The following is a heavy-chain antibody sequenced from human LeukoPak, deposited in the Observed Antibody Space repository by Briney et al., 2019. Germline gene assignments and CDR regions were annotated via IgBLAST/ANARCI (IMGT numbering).Heavy chain of an antibody. V-gene: IGHV4-31*03. CDR2: IYYSGST. CDR1: GGSISSGGYY. Sequence: SETLSLTCTVSGGSISSGGYYWSWIRQHPGKGLEWIGYIYYSGSTYYNPSLKSRVTISVDTSKNQFSLKLSSVTAADTAVNYCARVPTYYYGSGSYSNDAFDIWGQGTMVTVSS. J-gene: IGHJ3*02. CDR3: ARVPTYYYGSGSYSNDAFDI. D-gene: IGHD3-10*01.